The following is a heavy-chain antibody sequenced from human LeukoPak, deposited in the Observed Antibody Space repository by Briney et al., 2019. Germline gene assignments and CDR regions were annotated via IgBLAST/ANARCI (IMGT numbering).Heavy chain of an antibody. CDR3: ARDFVAGPRGGY. CDR2: ISYDGSNK. V-gene: IGHV3-30*03. J-gene: IGHJ4*02. CDR1: GFTFSSYG. Sequence: GGSLRLSCAASGFTFSSYGMHWVRQAPGKGLEWVAVISYDGSNKYYADSVKGRFTISRDNSKNTLYLQMNSLRAEDTAVYYCARDFVAGPRGGYWGQGTLVTVSS. D-gene: IGHD6-19*01.